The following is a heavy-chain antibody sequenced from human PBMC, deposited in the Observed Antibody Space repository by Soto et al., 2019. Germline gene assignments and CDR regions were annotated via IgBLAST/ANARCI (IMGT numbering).Heavy chain of an antibody. V-gene: IGHV4-39*01. CDR1: GGNISSSSYY. CDR2: IYYSGST. Sequence: SETLSLTSTVSGGNISSSSYYWGWIRQPPGKGLEWIGSIYYSGSTYYNPSLKSRVTISVDTSKNQFSLKLSSVTAADTAVYYCARSDDSSLYYYYMDVWGKGTTVTVSS. J-gene: IGHJ6*03. D-gene: IGHD2-21*02. CDR3: ARSDDSSLYYYYMDV.